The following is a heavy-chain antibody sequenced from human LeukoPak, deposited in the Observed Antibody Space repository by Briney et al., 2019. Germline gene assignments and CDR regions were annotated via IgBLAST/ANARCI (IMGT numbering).Heavy chain of an antibody. CDR3: AKDLSSQWFTDIKHYGMNV. J-gene: IGHJ6*02. D-gene: IGHD3-22*01. CDR1: GFTFDDYS. CDR2: ISGNSFSI. Sequence: GGSLRLSCAASGFTFDDYSMHWVRQAPGKGLEWVSGISGNSFSIGYADSVKGRFTISRDNAKNSLYLQMNSLRTEDTALYYCAKDLSSQWFTDIKHYGMNVWGQGTTVTVSS. V-gene: IGHV3-9*01.